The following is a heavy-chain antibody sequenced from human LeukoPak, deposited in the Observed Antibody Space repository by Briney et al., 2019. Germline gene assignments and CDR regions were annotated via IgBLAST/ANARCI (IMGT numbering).Heavy chain of an antibody. CDR3: AKSYYYDSSGLDN. Sequence: PGRSLRLSCAASGFTFSNYGMHWVRQAPGKGLEWVAVISYDGSNKYYADSVKGRFTISRDNSKNTLYLQMNSLRAEDTAVYYCAKSYYYDSSGLDNWGQGTLVTVSS. D-gene: IGHD3-22*01. CDR2: ISYDGSNK. J-gene: IGHJ4*02. V-gene: IGHV3-30*18. CDR1: GFTFSNYG.